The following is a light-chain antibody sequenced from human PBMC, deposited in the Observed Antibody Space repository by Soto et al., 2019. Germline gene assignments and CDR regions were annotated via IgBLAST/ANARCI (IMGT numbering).Light chain of an antibody. Sequence: QSVLTQPPSVSAAPGQKVTISCSGSSSNIGNNYVSWYQPLPGTAPKLLIYDNNKRPSGIADPFTGSKSGTSDTLGITCLWGGDEAGYYCVSWDSRLSAGVFGGRTTVPVL. V-gene: IGLV1-51*01. CDR1: SSNIGNNY. J-gene: IGLJ2*01. CDR2: DNN. CDR3: VSWDSRLSAGV.